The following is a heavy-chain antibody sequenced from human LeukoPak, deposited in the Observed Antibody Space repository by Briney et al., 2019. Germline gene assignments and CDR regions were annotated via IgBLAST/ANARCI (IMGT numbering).Heavy chain of an antibody. V-gene: IGHV3-48*03. D-gene: IGHD3-10*02. Sequence: PGGSLRLSCAASGFIFSSYEMNWVRQAPGKGLEWVSYIGSSGSTLYYADSVKGRFTISRDNAENSLYLQMNSLRAEDTAVYYCAELGITMIGGVWGKGTTVTISS. J-gene: IGHJ6*04. CDR3: AELGITMIGGV. CDR1: GFIFSSYE. CDR2: IGSSGSTL.